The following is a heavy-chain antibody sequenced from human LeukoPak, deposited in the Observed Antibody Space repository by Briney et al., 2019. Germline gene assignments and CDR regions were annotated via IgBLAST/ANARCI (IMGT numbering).Heavy chain of an antibody. V-gene: IGHV4-59*01. J-gene: IGHJ4*02. CDR2: IYYTGST. D-gene: IGHD6-13*01. Sequence: SQTLSLTCTVAGGSISSYYWSWIRQPPGKGLEWLGYIYYTGSTNYNPSLKSRVTISVDTSKNQFSLKLSSVTAADTAVYYCAREGSSSSWDYWGQGTLVTVSS. CDR1: GGSISSYY. CDR3: AREGSSSSWDY.